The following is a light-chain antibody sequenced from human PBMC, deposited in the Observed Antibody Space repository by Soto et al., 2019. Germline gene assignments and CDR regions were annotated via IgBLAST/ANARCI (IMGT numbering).Light chain of an antibody. CDR3: LLYSGAARVWV. V-gene: IGLV7-43*01. CDR2: GTN. Sequence: QAVVTQEPSLTVSPGGTVTLTCASSAGPVTSGYYPNWLQQKPGQAPRSLIYGTNNKHSWTPARFSGSLLGGKAALTLSGVQPEDEADYYCLLYSGAARVWVFGGGTKLTVL. CDR1: AGPVTSGYY. J-gene: IGLJ3*02.